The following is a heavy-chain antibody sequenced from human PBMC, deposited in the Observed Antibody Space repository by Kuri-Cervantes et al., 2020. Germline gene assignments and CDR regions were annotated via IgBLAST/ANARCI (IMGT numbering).Heavy chain of an antibody. CDR1: GGSFSGYY. J-gene: IGHJ1*01. D-gene: IGHD2-15*01. Sequence: PETLSLTCAVYGGSFSGYYWSWIRQPPGKGLEWIGEINHSGSTYYNPSLKSRVTISVDTSKNQFSLKLSSVTAADTAVYYCARLIRYCSGGSCCITDGYFQHWGQGTLVTVSS. CDR2: INHSGST. CDR3: ARLIRYCSGGSCCITDGYFQH. V-gene: IGHV4-34*01.